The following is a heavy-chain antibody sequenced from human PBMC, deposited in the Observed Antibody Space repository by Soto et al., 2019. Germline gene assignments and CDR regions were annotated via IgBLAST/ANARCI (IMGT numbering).Heavy chain of an antibody. J-gene: IGHJ6*03. D-gene: IGHD2-15*01. Sequence: QVQLQESGPGLVKPSQTLSLTCTVSGGSISSGGYYWSWIRQHPGKGLEWIGYIYYSGSTYYNPSLKSQVTISGDTSKNQFSLKLSSVTAADTAVYYCAKTVAADNYMDVWGKGTTVTVSS. CDR3: AKTVAADNYMDV. V-gene: IGHV4-31*01. CDR2: IYYSGST. CDR1: GGSISSGGYY.